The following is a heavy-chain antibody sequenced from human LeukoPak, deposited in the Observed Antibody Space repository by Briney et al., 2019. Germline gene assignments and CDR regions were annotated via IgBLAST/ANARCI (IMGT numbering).Heavy chain of an antibody. V-gene: IGHV3-21*01. Sequence: GGSLRLSCAASGFTFRSYSMNCVRQAPGKGLEWVSSISSSSNYIYYAESLKGRFTISRDNAKNSLYLQMNSLRAEDTAVYYCARDPTSIAAPRYFDYWGQGTLVTVSS. J-gene: IGHJ4*02. D-gene: IGHD6-6*01. CDR1: GFTFRSYS. CDR2: ISSSSNYI. CDR3: ARDPTSIAAPRYFDY.